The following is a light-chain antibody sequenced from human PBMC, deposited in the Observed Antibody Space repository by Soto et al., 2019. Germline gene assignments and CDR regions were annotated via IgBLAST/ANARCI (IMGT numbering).Light chain of an antibody. CDR1: ESVHRN. V-gene: IGKV3-15*01. CDR2: YAS. Sequence: EMVMTQSPATLSVSPGERVTLSCRGSESVHRNLAWYQQKPGQGPSLLIYYASTRATGVPDRFTGSGSGTEFTLTISSLQSEDFGVYHCQHYSNWPPTFGPGTKVEIK. CDR3: QHYSNWPPT. J-gene: IGKJ3*01.